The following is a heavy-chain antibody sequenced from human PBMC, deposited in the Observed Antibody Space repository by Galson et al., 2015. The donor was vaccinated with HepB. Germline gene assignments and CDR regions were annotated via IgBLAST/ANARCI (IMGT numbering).Heavy chain of an antibody. CDR2: IRGSVGSS. Sequence: ALRLPCAAAGFTLGSYAMSWCRQGAGQGREWVSAIRGSVGSSYYDDSVKGRFTISRDNSKNTLYLQMNSLRAEDTAVYYCAKNPDIVVVPAAIPPFNWFDPWGQGTLVTVSS. CDR1: GFTLGSYA. J-gene: IGHJ5*02. CDR3: AKNPDIVVVPAAIPPFNWFDP. V-gene: IGHV3-23*01. D-gene: IGHD2-2*01.